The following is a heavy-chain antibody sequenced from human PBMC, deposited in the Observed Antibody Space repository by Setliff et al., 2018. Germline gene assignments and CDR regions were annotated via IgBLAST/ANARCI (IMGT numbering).Heavy chain of an antibody. Sequence: SETLSLTCTVSDDSFTSSRYYWGWIRQAPGSGLEWIGSISYSGTPYYNASVESRVTISIDTSRNQFSLELRSVTVADTATYYCVRDWFCSGGDCSDVFDFWGQGTMVTVSS. D-gene: IGHD2-21*02. J-gene: IGHJ3*01. V-gene: IGHV4-39*02. CDR2: ISYSGTP. CDR1: DDSFTSSRYY. CDR3: VRDWFCSGGDCSDVFDF.